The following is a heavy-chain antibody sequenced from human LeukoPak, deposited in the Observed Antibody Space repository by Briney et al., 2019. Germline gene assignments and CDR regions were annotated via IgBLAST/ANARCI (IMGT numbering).Heavy chain of an antibody. CDR2: IHHSGST. V-gene: IGHV4-38-2*02. CDR1: GYPISSGYY. J-gene: IGHJ6*04. D-gene: IGHD6-6*01. Sequence: SETQSLNCAVSGYPISSGYYWGWIRQPPGEGLEWNGSIHHSGSTYYNSSLKSRVTISVDTSKNQFSVKLSSVTAADTAMYYCAREISSSPGPVYSYYYGMDVWGKGTTVTVCS. CDR3: AREISSSPGPVYSYYYGMDV.